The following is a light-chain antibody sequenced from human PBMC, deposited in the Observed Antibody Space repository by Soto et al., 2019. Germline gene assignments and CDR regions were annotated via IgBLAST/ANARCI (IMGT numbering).Light chain of an antibody. CDR3: QQFGY. CDR1: QSLSGNY. J-gene: IGKJ4*01. CDR2: ATS. Sequence: EIVLTQSPGALSLSPGERAILSCRASQSLSGNYLAWYQQKPGQAPRLLIYATSSRATGIPDRFSASGSGTDCTLTISRLEPEDSAVYYCQQFGYFGGGTKVEIK. V-gene: IGKV3-20*01.